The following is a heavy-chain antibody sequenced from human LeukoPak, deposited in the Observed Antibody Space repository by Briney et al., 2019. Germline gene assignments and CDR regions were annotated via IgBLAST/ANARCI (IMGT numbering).Heavy chain of an antibody. J-gene: IGHJ4*02. V-gene: IGHV3-7*01. CDR1: GFTFRNYW. Sequence: GGSLRLSSGGSGFTFRNYWMSWVRQAPGKGLEWVANIKQDGSEKYYVDSVKGRFTISRDNAKNSLYLQMNSLRAEDTAVYYCARDHTVGQWPTHFDYWGQGTLVTVSS. D-gene: IGHD6-19*01. CDR3: ARDHTVGQWPTHFDY. CDR2: IKQDGSEK.